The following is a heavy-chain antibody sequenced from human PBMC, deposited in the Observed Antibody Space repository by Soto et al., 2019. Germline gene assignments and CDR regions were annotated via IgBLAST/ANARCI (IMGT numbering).Heavy chain of an antibody. CDR3: ARDLPPDLGVFGY. D-gene: IGHD3-16*01. Sequence: SVKVSCKASGGTFSSYAISWVRQAPGQGLEWMGGIIPIFGTANYAQKFQGRVTITADESTSTAYMELGSLRSEDTAVYYCARDLPPDLGVFGYWGQGTLVTVSS. CDR1: GGTFSSYA. CDR2: IIPIFGTA. V-gene: IGHV1-69*13. J-gene: IGHJ4*02.